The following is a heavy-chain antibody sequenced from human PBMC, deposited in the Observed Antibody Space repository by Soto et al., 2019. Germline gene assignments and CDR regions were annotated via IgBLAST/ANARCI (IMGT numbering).Heavy chain of an antibody. J-gene: IGHJ5*02. D-gene: IGHD3-10*01. CDR2: IYYSGST. CDR3: ARYYYGSGKNWFDP. Sequence: SETLSLTCTVSGGSISSGDYYWSWIRQPPGKGLEWIGYIYYSGSTYYNPSLKSRITISVDTSKNQLSLKLSSVTAADTAVYYCARYYYGSGKNWFDPWGQGTLVTVSS. V-gene: IGHV4-30-4*01. CDR1: GGSISSGDYY.